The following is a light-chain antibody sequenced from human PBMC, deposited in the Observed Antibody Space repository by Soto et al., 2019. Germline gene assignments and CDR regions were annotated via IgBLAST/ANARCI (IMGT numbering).Light chain of an antibody. J-gene: IGKJ4*01. V-gene: IGKV3-15*01. CDR1: QSVGSN. CDR2: GAS. CDR3: QKYNNWLLT. Sequence: EIVMTQSPATLSVSPVERATLSCRASQSVGSNLAWYQQKPGQAPRLLISGASTRATGIPARISGSGSGTEFTLTISSLQSEDFAVYYCQKYNNWLLTFGGGTEVDIK.